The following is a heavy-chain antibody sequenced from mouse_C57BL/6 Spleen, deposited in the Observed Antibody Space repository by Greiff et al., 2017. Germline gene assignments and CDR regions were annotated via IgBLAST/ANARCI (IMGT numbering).Heavy chain of an antibody. Sequence: QVQLQQPGAELVKPGASVKMSCKASGYTFTSYWITWVKQRPGQGLEWIGAIYPGSGSTNYNAKFKSNATLTVDTYSSPAYLQLSSLTSEDSAVYYCAHYDYDGDYWGQGTTLTVSA. CDR3: AHYDYDGDY. CDR1: GYTFTSYW. V-gene: IGHV1-55*01. J-gene: IGHJ2*01. D-gene: IGHD2-4*01. CDR2: IYPGSGST.